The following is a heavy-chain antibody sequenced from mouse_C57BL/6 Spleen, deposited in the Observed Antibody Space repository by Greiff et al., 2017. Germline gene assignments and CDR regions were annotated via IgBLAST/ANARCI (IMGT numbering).Heavy chain of an antibody. D-gene: IGHD2-3*01. CDR1: GYTFTSYW. J-gene: IGHJ3*01. CDR2: IHPNSGST. CDR3: AIGYYDGYYFAY. Sequence: QVQLQQPGAELVKPGASVKLSCKASGYTFTSYWMHWVKQRPGQGLEWIGMIHPNSGSTNYNEKFKSKATLTVDKSSSTAYMQLSSLSYEDSAVYYCAIGYYDGYYFAYWGQGTLVTVSA. V-gene: IGHV1-64*01.